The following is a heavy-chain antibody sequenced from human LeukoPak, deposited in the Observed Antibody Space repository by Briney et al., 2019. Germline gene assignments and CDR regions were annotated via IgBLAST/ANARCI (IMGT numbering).Heavy chain of an antibody. Sequence: GGSLRLTCAASGFTFDDYAMHWVGQAPGKGLEWVTGISWNSGSIGYADSVKGRFTISRDNAKNSLYLQMNSLRAEDTALYYCAKAYDPGYSYGYALFDYWGQGTLVTVSS. D-gene: IGHD5-18*01. CDR1: GFTFDDYA. J-gene: IGHJ4*02. CDR2: ISWNSGSI. V-gene: IGHV3-9*01. CDR3: AKAYDPGYSYGYALFDY.